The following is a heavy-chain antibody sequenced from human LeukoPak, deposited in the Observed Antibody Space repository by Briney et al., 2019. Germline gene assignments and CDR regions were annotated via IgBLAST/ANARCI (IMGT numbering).Heavy chain of an antibody. J-gene: IGHJ4*02. CDR1: EFTFNSYA. V-gene: IGHV3-21*06. CDR2: ISANNNM. D-gene: IGHD6-25*01. Sequence: GGSLRLSCVASEFTFNSYAMTWVRQAPGKGLEWVSSISANNNMYYADSVKGRFTISRDNAMNSLSLQMNSLRAEDTAVYYCARVRLGSGFDYWGQGTLVTVSS. CDR3: ARVRLGSGFDY.